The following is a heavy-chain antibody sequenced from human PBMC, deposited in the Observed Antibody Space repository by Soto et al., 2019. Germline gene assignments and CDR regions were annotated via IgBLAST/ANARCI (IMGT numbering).Heavy chain of an antibody. CDR2: FDPEDGET. V-gene: IGHV1-24*01. CDR3: ATVKSFRYYYDSSGYYDY. CDR1: GYTLTELS. J-gene: IGHJ4*02. D-gene: IGHD3-22*01. Sequence: GASVKVSCKVSGYTLTELSMHWVRQAPGKGLEWMGGFDPEDGETIYAQKCQGRVTMTEDTSTDTAYMELSSLRSEDTAVYYCATVKSFRYYYDSSGYYDYWGQGTLVTVSS.